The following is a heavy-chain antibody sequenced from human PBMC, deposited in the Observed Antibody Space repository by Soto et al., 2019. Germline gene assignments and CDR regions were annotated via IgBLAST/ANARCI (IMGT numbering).Heavy chain of an antibody. J-gene: IGHJ6*02. Sequence: QVQLVQSGAEVKKPGSSVKVSCRASGGTFSSYAISWVRQAPGQGLEWMGGIVPIFDTTNYAQKLKGRVTITAGESTRMAYMELSSRPSEDTAVYYCATAVGDIVVVPAAKDLTYYYYGMYVWGQGTTVTVSS. D-gene: IGHD2-2*01. CDR3: ATAVGDIVVVPAAKDLTYYYYGMYV. CDR1: GGTFSSYA. V-gene: IGHV1-69*01. CDR2: IVPIFDTT.